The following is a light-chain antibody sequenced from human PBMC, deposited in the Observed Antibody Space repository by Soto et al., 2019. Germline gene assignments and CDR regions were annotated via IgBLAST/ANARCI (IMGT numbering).Light chain of an antibody. J-gene: IGKJ1*01. CDR1: QSLGNW. V-gene: IGKV1-5*01. CDR2: DAS. Sequence: DVRMTQSPSTVSASVGDRVTITFRASQSLGNWLAWYQQKPGKAPKLLIYDASTVESGVPSRFSGRGSGTEFTLTINSLQPDDFATYYCQQYNSYSSMFGQGTKVDIK. CDR3: QQYNSYSSM.